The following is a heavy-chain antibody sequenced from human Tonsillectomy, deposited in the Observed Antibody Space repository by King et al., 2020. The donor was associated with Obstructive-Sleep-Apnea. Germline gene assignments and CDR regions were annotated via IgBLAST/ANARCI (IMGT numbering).Heavy chain of an antibody. Sequence: QLVQSGAEVKKTGSSVKVSCKASGYTFTYRYLHWVRQAPGQALEWMGWITPFNGNTDYAQRFQDRVTITRDSSMSSAYMELDSLRPEDTAMYYCATDAYGDYGSGAFDIWGQGTMVTVSS. CDR2: ITPFNGNT. V-gene: IGHV1-45*02. D-gene: IGHD4-17*01. CDR3: ATDAYGDYGSGAFDI. CDR1: GYTFTYRY. J-gene: IGHJ3*02.